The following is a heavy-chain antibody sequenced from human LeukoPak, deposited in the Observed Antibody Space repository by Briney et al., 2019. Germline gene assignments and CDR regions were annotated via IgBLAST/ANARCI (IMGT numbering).Heavy chain of an antibody. CDR2: VGISSGNT. CDR3: ARDVSGDYLNWFDP. CDR1: GFTFSDYS. D-gene: IGHD4-17*01. V-gene: IGHV3-48*04. Sequence: GGSLRLSCAASGFTFSDYSMNWVRQAPGKGLEWISYVGISSGNTKYADSVKGRFTISRDNAKNSLYLQMNSLRAEDTAVYYCARDVSGDYLNWFDPWGQGTLVTVSS. J-gene: IGHJ5*02.